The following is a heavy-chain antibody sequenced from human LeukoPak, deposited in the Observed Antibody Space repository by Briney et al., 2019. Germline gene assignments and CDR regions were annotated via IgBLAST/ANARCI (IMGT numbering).Heavy chain of an antibody. D-gene: IGHD7-27*01. J-gene: IGHJ2*01. CDR3: ARATRTNWGSGAYWYFDL. CDR1: GYTFTSYG. CDR2: ISAYNGNT. V-gene: IGHV1-18*01. Sequence: ASVKVSCKASGYTFTSYGISWVRQAPGQGLEWMGWISAYNGNTNYAQKLQGRVTMTTDTSTSTAYMELRSLRSDDTAVYYCARATRTNWGSGAYWYFDLWGRGTLVTVSS.